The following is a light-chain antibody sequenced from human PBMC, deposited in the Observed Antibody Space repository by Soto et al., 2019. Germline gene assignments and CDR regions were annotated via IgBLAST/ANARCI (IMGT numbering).Light chain of an antibody. CDR3: TSYTRDTALV. CDR1: SGDIGSYNR. J-gene: IGLJ1*01. Sequence: QSALTQPASVSGSPGQSITIPCTGTSGDIGSYNRVSWYQQHPGKAPKLIIYEVSNRPSGVSNRFSGSKSGSTASLTISGLQAEDEADYHCTSYTRDTALVFGTGTKLTVL. V-gene: IGLV2-14*01. CDR2: EVS.